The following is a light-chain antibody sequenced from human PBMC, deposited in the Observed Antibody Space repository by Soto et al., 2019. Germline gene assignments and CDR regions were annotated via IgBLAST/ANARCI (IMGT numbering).Light chain of an antibody. Sequence: DIQMTQSPSSLSASIGDTVTISCRTSQSISTYLNWYQQKPGEAPKALIYAASTLQSGVPLRFSGSGSGTEFTLTISSLQPEDVATYYCQQSYITPTFGPGTKVDIK. CDR2: AAS. J-gene: IGKJ3*01. V-gene: IGKV1-39*01. CDR1: QSISTY. CDR3: QQSYITPT.